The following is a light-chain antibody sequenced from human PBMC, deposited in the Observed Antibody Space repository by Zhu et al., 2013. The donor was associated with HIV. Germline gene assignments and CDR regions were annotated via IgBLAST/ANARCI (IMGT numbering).Light chain of an antibody. CDR1: QDINRY. CDR2: AAS. V-gene: IGKV1-9*01. CDR3: QQAWA. Sequence: DIQLTQSPSFLSASVGDRVTITCRASQDINRYLAWYQQKPGKAPTLLVYAASTTADEVPSRFSGRGSGTEFTLTIGSLQPDDFATYYCQQAWAFGQGTKV. J-gene: IGKJ1*01.